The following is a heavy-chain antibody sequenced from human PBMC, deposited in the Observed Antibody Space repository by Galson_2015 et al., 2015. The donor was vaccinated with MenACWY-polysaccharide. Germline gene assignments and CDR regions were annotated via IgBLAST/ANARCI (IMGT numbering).Heavy chain of an antibody. D-gene: IGHD2/OR15-2a*01. Sequence: SLTCAVSGGSVSGGDYSWSWIRQPPGKGLEWIGSIYYSRRTYYTPSLKTRIVISVDSSRNQYSLTLNSVTAADTAVYYCATQGTWDNSLEHWGQGTLVTVSS. J-gene: IGHJ1*01. CDR3: ATQGTWDNSLEH. CDR2: IYYSRRT. CDR1: GGSVSGGDYS. V-gene: IGHV4-30-4*01.